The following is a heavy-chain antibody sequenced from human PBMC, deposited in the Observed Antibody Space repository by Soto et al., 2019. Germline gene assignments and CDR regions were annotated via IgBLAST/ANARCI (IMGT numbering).Heavy chain of an antibody. CDR1: GGTFSSYA. CDR3: ARVGDSNLYYFDY. J-gene: IGHJ4*02. CDR2: IIPIFGTA. V-gene: IGHV1-69*13. D-gene: IGHD3-22*01. Sequence: SVKVSCKASGGTFSSYASSWVLQAPGQGLEWMGGIIPIFGTANYAQKFQGRVTVTADESTSTAYMELSSLRSEDTAVYYCARVGDSNLYYFDYWGQGTLVTVSS.